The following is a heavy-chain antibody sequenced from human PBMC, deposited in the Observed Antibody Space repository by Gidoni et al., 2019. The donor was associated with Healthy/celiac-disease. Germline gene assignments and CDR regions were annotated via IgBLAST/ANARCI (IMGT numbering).Heavy chain of an antibody. J-gene: IGHJ4*02. D-gene: IGHD3-9*01. Sequence: QVQLVESGGGVVQPGRSLRLPCAASGFTFRSYGMPWVRQAPGKGLEWVAVIWYDGSNKYYADSVKGRFTISRDNSKNTLYLQMNSLRAEDTAVYYCARDVLKRAKYYFDYWGQGTLVTVSS. CDR1: GFTFRSYG. CDR3: ARDVLKRAKYYFDY. V-gene: IGHV3-33*01. CDR2: IWYDGSNK.